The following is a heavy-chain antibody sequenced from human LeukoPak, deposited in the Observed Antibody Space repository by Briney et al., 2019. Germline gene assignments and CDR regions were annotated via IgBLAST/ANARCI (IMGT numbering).Heavy chain of an antibody. CDR2: ISAYNGNT. D-gene: IGHD3-22*01. V-gene: IGHV1-18*01. CDR3: ASSKVDYYDSSGSLGY. CDR1: GYTFTSYG. Sequence: ASVKVSCKASGYTFTSYGISWVRQAPGQGLEWMGWISAYNGNTNYAQKLQGRVTMTTDTSTSTAYMELRSLRSDDTAVYCCASSKVDYYDSSGSLGYWGQGTLVTVSS. J-gene: IGHJ4*02.